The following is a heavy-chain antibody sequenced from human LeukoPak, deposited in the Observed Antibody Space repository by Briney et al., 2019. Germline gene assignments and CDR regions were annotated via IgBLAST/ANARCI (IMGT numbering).Heavy chain of an antibody. Sequence: PGGSLRLSCAASRFTFSTYGLHWVRQAPGKGLEWVAFIQYDGSNKFHTDSVKGRFTISRDNSKNTLFLQMNSLRAEDTAVYYCAKPGGRVGESLNGIDYWGQGTLVTVS. J-gene: IGHJ4*02. V-gene: IGHV3-30*02. CDR1: RFTFSTYG. CDR3: AKPGGRVGESLNGIDY. D-gene: IGHD3-10*01. CDR2: IQYDGSNK.